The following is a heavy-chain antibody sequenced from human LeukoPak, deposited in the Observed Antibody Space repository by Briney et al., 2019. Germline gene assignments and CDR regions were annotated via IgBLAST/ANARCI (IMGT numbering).Heavy chain of an antibody. CDR1: GYTFTSYA. J-gene: IGHJ6*02. Sequence: ASVKVSCKASGYTFTSYAMHWVRQAPGQRLEWMGWINAGKGNTKYSQKFQGRVTITRDTSASTAYMELSSLRSEDTAVYYCARRGTVTTPYYYYYYGMDVWGQGTTVTVSS. CDR3: ARRGTVTTPYYYYYYGMDV. CDR2: INAGKGNT. V-gene: IGHV1-3*01. D-gene: IGHD4-17*01.